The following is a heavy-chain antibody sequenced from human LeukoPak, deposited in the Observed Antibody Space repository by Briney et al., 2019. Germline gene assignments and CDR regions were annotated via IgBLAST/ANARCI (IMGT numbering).Heavy chain of an antibody. CDR2: ISGSGTDI. J-gene: IGHJ6*03. V-gene: IGHV3-11*06. D-gene: IGHD5-24*01. CDR3: ARSSRDGYNLIDYMDV. CDR1: GFTFSDPY. Sequence: GGSLRLSCEASGFTFSDPYMSWIRQAPGKGLECLSYISGSGTDINYADSVKGRFTISRDNAKNSLYLQMNSLRAEDTAVYYCARSSRDGYNLIDYMDVWGKGTMVTVSS.